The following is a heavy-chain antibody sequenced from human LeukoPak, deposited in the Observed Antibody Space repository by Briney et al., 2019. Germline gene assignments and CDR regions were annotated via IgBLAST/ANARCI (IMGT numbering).Heavy chain of an antibody. D-gene: IGHD6-19*01. CDR3: ARDWPYYSSGWYGAFDY. J-gene: IGHJ4*02. V-gene: IGHV4-38-2*02. CDR2: IYHSGST. Sequence: PSETLSLTCTVSGYSISSGYYWGWLRQPPGKGLGWIGSIYHSGSTYYNPSLKSRVTISVDTSKNQFSLKLSSVTAADTAVYYCARDWPYYSSGWYGAFDYWGQGTLVTVSS. CDR1: GYSISSGYY.